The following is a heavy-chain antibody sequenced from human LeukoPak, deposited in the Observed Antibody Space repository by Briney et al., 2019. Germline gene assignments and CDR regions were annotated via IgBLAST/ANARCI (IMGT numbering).Heavy chain of an antibody. D-gene: IGHD6-19*01. CDR3: ARDQGCSGWCTLPYYYYGMDV. V-gene: IGHV1-18*01. J-gene: IGHJ6*02. Sequence: GASVEVSCKASGYTFTSYGISWVRQAPGQGLEWMGWISAYNGNTNYAQKLQGRVTMTTDTSTSTAYMELRSLRSDDTAVYYCARDQGCSGWCTLPYYYYGMDVWGQGTTVTVSS. CDR1: GYTFTSYG. CDR2: ISAYNGNT.